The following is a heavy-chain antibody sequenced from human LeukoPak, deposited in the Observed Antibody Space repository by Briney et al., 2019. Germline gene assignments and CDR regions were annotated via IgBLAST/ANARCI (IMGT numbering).Heavy chain of an antibody. J-gene: IGHJ4*02. CDR3: ARDLGGIYFDY. D-gene: IGHD1-26*01. V-gene: IGHV4-59*01. CDR2: IHFSGST. CDR1: DASISGCY. Sequence: PSETLSLTCTVSDASISGCYWSWIRQPPGKGLEWIGSIHFSGSTNYNPSLRSRVTISVDTSKNQLSLKLSSVTAADTAVYYCARDLGGIYFDYWGQGTLVTVS.